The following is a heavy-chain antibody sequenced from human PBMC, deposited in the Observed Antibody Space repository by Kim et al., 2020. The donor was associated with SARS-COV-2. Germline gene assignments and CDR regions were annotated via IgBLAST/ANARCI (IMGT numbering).Heavy chain of an antibody. Sequence: DRFTISRDNSKNTLYLQMNSRRDEDTAVYYCATKYGDPKYYYSYDGMDVWGQGTTVTVSS. V-gene: IGHV3-23*01. CDR3: ATKYGDPKYYYSYDGMDV. J-gene: IGHJ6*02. D-gene: IGHD3-10*02.